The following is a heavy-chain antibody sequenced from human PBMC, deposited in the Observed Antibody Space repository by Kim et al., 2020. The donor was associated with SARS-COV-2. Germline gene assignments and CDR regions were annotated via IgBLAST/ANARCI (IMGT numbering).Heavy chain of an antibody. CDR3: ARDWCSSWSGYYYYGMAV. D-gene: IGHD6-13*01. CDR1: GFTFSSYG. Sequence: GGSLRLSCAASGFTFSSYGMHWVRQAPGKGLEWVAVIWYDGSNKYYADSVKGRFTISRDNTNNTLYLQMNSLRAEDTAVYYCARDWCSSWSGYYYYGMAVWGQGTTVTVSS. CDR2: IWYDGSNK. V-gene: IGHV3-33*01. J-gene: IGHJ6*02.